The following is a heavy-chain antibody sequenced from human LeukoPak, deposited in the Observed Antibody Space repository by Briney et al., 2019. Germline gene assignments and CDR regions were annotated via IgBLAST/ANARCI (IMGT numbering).Heavy chain of an antibody. V-gene: IGHV3-23*01. CDR2: ISGSGGTT. D-gene: IGHD1-26*01. J-gene: IGHJ4*02. CDR3: ARDRMGATLYFDY. CDR1: EFTFSTYG. Sequence: GGSLRLSCAASEFTFSTYGMSWVRQASGKGLEWVSAISGSGGTTYYADSVKGRFTISRDNSKNTLYLHMNSLRAEDTAVYYCARDRMGATLYFDYWGQGTLVTVSS.